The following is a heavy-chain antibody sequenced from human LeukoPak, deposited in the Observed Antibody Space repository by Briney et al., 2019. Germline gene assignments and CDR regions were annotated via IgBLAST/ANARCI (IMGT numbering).Heavy chain of an antibody. D-gene: IGHD2-15*01. CDR2: ISSSGSTI. Sequence: GGSLRLSCAASGFTFSSYEMNWVRQAPGKGLEWVSYISSSGSTIYYADSVKGRFTISRDNAKNSLCLQMNSLRAEDTAVYYCAREYCSGGSCYVDYWGQRTLVTVSS. V-gene: IGHV3-48*03. CDR3: AREYCSGGSCYVDY. CDR1: GFTFSSYE. J-gene: IGHJ4*02.